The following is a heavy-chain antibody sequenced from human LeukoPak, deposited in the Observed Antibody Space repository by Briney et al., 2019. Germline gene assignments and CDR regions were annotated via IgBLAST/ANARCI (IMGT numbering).Heavy chain of an antibody. D-gene: IGHD3-22*01. Sequence: SETLSLTCAVYGGSFSGYYWSWIRQPPGKGLEWIGEINHSGSTNYNPSLKSRVTISVDTSKSQFSLKLSSVTAADTAVYYCARGVPNYYDSSGYTVWFDPWGQGTLVTVSS. CDR2: INHSGST. V-gene: IGHV4-34*01. J-gene: IGHJ5*02. CDR1: GGSFSGYY. CDR3: ARGVPNYYDSSGYTVWFDP.